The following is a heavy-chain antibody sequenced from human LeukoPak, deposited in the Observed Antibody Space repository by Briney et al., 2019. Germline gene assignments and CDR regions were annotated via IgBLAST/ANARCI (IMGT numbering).Heavy chain of an antibody. CDR1: GYTLNSYD. CDR3: ATICSSTSCYAGGDDY. CDR2: MNPNSGNT. Sequence: ASVKVSCKGSGYTLNSYDINWVRQATGQGLEWMGWMNPNSGNTGYAQKFQGRVTMTRDTSASTVYMELSSLRSEDTAVYYCATICSSTSCYAGGDDYWGQGTLVTVSS. J-gene: IGHJ4*02. V-gene: IGHV1-8*01. D-gene: IGHD2-2*01.